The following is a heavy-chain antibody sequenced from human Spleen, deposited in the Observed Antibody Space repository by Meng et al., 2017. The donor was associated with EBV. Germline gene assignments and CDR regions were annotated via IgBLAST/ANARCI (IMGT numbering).Heavy chain of an antibody. CDR2: INADYGNT. J-gene: IGHJ4*02. D-gene: IGHD5-24*01. Sequence: QVQGVRSGAEVKKPGASVKVSCKASGYTFTSYSMHWVRQAPGQSLEWMGWINADYGNTKYSQKLQGRVTITRDTSASTAYMEVSSLISEDTAVYYCARGVEMATSVAYFDYWGQGTLVTVSS. CDR1: GYTFTSYS. V-gene: IGHV1-3*01. CDR3: ARGVEMATSVAYFDY.